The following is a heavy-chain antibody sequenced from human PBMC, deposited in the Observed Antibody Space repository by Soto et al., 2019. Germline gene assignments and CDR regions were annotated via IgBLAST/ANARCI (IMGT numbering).Heavy chain of an antibody. V-gene: IGHV3-48*02. Sequence: EVQLVESGGGLVQPGGSLRLSCAASGFTFSSYSMNWVRQAPGKGLEWVSYISSSSSTIYYADSVKGQFTISRDNAKNSLYLQMNSLRDEDTAVYYCSVPAAIGNWFDPWGQGTLVTVSS. CDR3: SVPAAIGNWFDP. CDR2: ISSSSSTI. D-gene: IGHD2-2*02. J-gene: IGHJ5*02. CDR1: GFTFSSYS.